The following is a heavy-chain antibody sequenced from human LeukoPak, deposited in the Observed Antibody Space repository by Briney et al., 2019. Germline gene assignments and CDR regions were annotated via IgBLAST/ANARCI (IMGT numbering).Heavy chain of an antibody. J-gene: IGHJ4*02. CDR1: GGSFSGYY. D-gene: IGHD3-10*01. Sequence: SETLSLTCAVYGGSFSGYYWSWIRQPPGKGLEWIGSIYYSGSTYYNPSLKSRVTISVDTSKNQFSLKLSSVTAADTAVYYCARLSGTPLYYFDYWGQGTLVTVSS. V-gene: IGHV4-34*01. CDR3: ARLSGTPLYYFDY. CDR2: IYYSGST.